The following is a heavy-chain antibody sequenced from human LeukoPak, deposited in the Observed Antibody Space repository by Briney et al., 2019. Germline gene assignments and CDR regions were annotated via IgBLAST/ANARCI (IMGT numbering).Heavy chain of an antibody. CDR2: ISTDSLTI. V-gene: IGHV3-48*04. J-gene: IGHJ5*02. D-gene: IGHD2-15*01. CDR3: ARTPSVSAGHWFDP. Sequence: PGGSLRLSCAPSGFTFSSYSMNWVRQTPRKGLEWVSYISTDSLTIYYANSVEGRFTISRDNAKHSLYLQMNSLRAEDTAVYYCARTPSVSAGHWFDPWGQGTLVTVSS. CDR1: GFTFSSYS.